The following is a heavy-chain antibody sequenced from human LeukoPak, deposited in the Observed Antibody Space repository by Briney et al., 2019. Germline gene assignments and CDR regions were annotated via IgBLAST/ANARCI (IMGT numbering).Heavy chain of an antibody. D-gene: IGHD5/OR15-5a*01. Sequence: GASVKVFCQTSGYTFTDFYMHWVRQMPGKGLEWMGIIYPGDSDTRYSPSFQGQVTISADKSISTAYLQWSSLKASDTAMYYCARLSPDNWFDPWGQGTLVTVSS. CDR1: GYTFTDFY. J-gene: IGHJ5*02. CDR2: IYPGDSDT. V-gene: IGHV5-51*01. CDR3: ARLSPDNWFDP.